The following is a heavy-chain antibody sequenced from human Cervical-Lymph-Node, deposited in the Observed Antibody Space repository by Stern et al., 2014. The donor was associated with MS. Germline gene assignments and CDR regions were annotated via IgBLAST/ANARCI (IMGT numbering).Heavy chain of an antibody. CDR2: VYYSGST. Sequence: QVQLQESGPGLVKPSETLSLTCTVSAGSMSYYYWSWIRQPPGKGLEWIGYVYYSGSTNYNPSLESRVTISIDTSMNQFSLRLTSVTAADTAVYFCARRIATRGNYFYYNMDVWGQGTTVTVSS. V-gene: IGHV4-59*01. CDR1: AGSMSYYY. CDR3: ARRIATRGNYFYYNMDV. J-gene: IGHJ6*02. D-gene: IGHD6-6*01.